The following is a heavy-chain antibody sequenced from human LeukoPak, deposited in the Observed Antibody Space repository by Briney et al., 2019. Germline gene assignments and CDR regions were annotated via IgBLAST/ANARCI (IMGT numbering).Heavy chain of an antibody. D-gene: IGHD5-24*01. V-gene: IGHV3-30*02. J-gene: IGHJ4*02. CDR1: GFTFSSYG. Sequence: GGSLRLSCAASGFTFSSYGMHWVRQAPGKGLEWAAFIRYDGSNKYYADSVKGRFTISRDNSKNTLYLQMNSLRAEDTAVYYCAKVPSRDGYNLGYWGQGTLVTVSS. CDR3: AKVPSRDGYNLGY. CDR2: IRYDGSNK.